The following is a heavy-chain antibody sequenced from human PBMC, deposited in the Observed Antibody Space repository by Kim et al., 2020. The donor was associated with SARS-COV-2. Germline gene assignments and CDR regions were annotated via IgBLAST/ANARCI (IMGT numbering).Heavy chain of an antibody. CDR2: IWYDGSNK. J-gene: IGHJ6*02. D-gene: IGHD3-9*01. CDR1: GFTFSSYG. Sequence: GGSLRLSCAAYGFTFSSYGMHWVRQAPGKGLEWVAVIWYDGSNKYYADSVKGRFTISRDTSKNTLYLQMTSLRAEDTAVYYWASQLRYPYGMDVWGQGTTVTVSS. CDR3: ASQLRYPYGMDV. V-gene: IGHV3-33*01.